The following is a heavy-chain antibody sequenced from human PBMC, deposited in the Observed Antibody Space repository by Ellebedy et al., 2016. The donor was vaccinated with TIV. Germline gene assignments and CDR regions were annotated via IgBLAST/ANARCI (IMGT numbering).Heavy chain of an antibody. V-gene: IGHV3-30*02. CDR1: GFSFRYYG. J-gene: IGHJ3*02. Sequence: GESLKISCAASGFSFRYYGMYWVRQAPGKGLEWAAFIQYDGSDKHYSDSVKGRFTVSRDSSKNTLYPQMNSLRPEDTAVYYCAKLIQHTDRGAVDIWGQGTMVTASS. D-gene: IGHD2-21*01. CDR3: AKLIQHTDRGAVDI. CDR2: IQYDGSDK.